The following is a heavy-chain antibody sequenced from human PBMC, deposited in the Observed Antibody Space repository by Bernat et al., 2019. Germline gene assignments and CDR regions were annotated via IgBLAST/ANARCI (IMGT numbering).Heavy chain of an antibody. D-gene: IGHD6-13*01. CDR3: ARDQGSSWYKKYNWFDP. CDR1: GYSISSGYY. Sequence: QVQLQESGPGLVKPSETLSLTCAVSGYSISSGYYWGWTRQPPGKGLEWIGSIYHSGSTYYNPSLKSRVTISVDTSKNQFSLKLSSVTAADTAVYYCARDQGSSWYKKYNWFDPWGQGTLVTVSS. CDR2: IYHSGST. J-gene: IGHJ5*02. V-gene: IGHV4-38-2*02.